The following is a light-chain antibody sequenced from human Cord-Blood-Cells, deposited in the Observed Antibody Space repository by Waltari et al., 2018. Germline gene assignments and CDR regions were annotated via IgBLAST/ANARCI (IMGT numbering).Light chain of an antibody. V-gene: IGKV4-1*01. CDR1: QSVLYSSNNKNY. J-gene: IGKJ1*01. CDR3: QQYYSTPET. CDR2: WAS. Sequence: DIVMTQSPDSLAVSLGERATINCTPSQSVLYSSNNKNYLAWYQQKPGQPPKLLIYWASTRESGVPDRFSGSGSGTDFTLTISSLQAEDVAVYYCQQYYSTPETFGQGTKVEIK.